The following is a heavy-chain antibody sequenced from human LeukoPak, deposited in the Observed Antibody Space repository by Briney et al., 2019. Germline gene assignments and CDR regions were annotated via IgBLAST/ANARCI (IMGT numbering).Heavy chain of an antibody. CDR1: GFTFSSYG. V-gene: IGHV3-30*04. CDR3: ATAAAGTSY. Sequence: PGRSLRLSCAASGFTFSSYGMHWVRQAPGKGLEWVAVISYDGSNKYYADSVKGRFTISRDNSKNTLYLQMNSLRAEDTAVYYCATAAAGTSYWGQGTLVTVSS. CDR2: ISYDGSNK. J-gene: IGHJ4*02. D-gene: IGHD6-13*01.